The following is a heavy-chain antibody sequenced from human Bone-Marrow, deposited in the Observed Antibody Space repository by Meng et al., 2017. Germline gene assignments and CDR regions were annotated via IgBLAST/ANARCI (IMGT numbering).Heavy chain of an antibody. V-gene: IGHV4-30-2*01. CDR3: ARARTTNQSKYRNAYNWFDP. J-gene: IGHJ5*02. CDR1: VGSISSGGYS. CDR2: IYHSGST. Sequence: QLQLQESGSGLVKPSQTLALTCAVPVGSISSGGYSWSWIRQPPGKGLEWIGYIYHSGSTHYNPSLKSRVIMSVDTSKNQFSLKLYSVTAADTAVYYCARARTTNQSKYRNAYNWFDPWGQGTLVTVSS. D-gene: IGHD2/OR15-2a*01.